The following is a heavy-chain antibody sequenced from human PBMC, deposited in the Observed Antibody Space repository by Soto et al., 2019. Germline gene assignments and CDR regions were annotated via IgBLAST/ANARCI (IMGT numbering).Heavy chain of an antibody. J-gene: IGHJ4*02. V-gene: IGHV1-2*02. Sequence: QVQLVQSGAEVKKPGASVKVSCKTSGYTLAAYYIHWIRQAPGPGLEWMVWINPTSGGTVYAQNFQDRVTMTRDKSISTAYMELRRLNSDDTAVYYCARDPDYGDYWVYFFDSWGQGTPVTVSS. CDR3: ARDPDYGDYWVYFFDS. CDR2: INPTSGGT. D-gene: IGHD4-17*01. CDR1: GYTLAAYY.